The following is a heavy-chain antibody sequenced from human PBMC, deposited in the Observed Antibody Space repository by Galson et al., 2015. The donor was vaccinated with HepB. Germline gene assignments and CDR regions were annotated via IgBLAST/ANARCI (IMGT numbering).Heavy chain of an antibody. CDR2: IDPSDSYT. Sequence: QSGAEVKKPGESLRISCKGSGYSFTSYWISWVRQMPGKGLEWMGRIDPSDSYTNYSPSFQGHVTISADKSISTAYLQWSSLKASDTAMYYCARLRHFDPPITLYGMDVWGQGTTVTVSS. V-gene: IGHV5-10-1*01. CDR1: GYSFTSYW. D-gene: IGHD3-10*01. J-gene: IGHJ6*02. CDR3: ARLRHFDPPITLYGMDV.